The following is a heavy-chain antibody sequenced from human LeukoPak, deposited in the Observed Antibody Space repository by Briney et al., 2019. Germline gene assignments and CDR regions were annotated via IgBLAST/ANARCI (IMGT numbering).Heavy chain of an antibody. J-gene: IGHJ4*02. Sequence: PGRSLRLSCAASGFTFSSYGMHWVRQAPGKGLEGLAVIWCDGSNKYYADCVKGRSTISRDNSKNALYLQMNSLSAEDTAVYYCARGLNIVVVPDALGSIDYWGQGTLVTVSS. CDR2: IWCDGSNK. CDR1: GFTFSSYG. V-gene: IGHV3-33*01. D-gene: IGHD2-2*01. CDR3: ARGLNIVVVPDALGSIDY.